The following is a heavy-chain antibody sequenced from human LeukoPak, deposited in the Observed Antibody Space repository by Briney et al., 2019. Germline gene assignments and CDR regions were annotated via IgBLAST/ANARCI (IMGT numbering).Heavy chain of an antibody. Sequence: GGALRVSCVVPGVTVSGDSMSWVRQAPGKGLQWVAKMKKDVGEANYVDSVKGRFTISRDNAKNSLYMQMNSLRAEDTAVYYCGRHRSGSGTYFIDYWGQGTLVSVSS. CDR2: MKKDVGEA. CDR1: GVTVSGDS. V-gene: IGHV3-7*01. CDR3: GRHRSGSGTYFIDY. J-gene: IGHJ4*02. D-gene: IGHD3-10*01.